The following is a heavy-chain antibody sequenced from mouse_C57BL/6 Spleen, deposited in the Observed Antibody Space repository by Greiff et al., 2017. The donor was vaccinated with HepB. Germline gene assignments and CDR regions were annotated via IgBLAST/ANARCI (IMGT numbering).Heavy chain of an antibody. V-gene: IGHV1-26*01. Sequence: EVQLQQSGPELVKPGASVKISCKASGYTFTDYYMNWVKQSHGKSLEWIGDINPNNGGTSYNQKFKGKATLPVDKSSSTAYMELRSLTSEDSAVYYCALYDGYYDAMDYWGQGTSVTVSS. J-gene: IGHJ4*01. CDR1: GYTFTDYY. CDR3: ALYDGYYDAMDY. D-gene: IGHD2-3*01. CDR2: INPNNGGT.